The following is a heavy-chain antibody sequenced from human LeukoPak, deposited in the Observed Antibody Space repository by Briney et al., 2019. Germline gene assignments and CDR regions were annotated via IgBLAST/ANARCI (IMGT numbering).Heavy chain of an antibody. D-gene: IGHD6-13*01. V-gene: IGHV3-30*03. J-gene: IGHJ5*02. CDR2: ISYDGSNK. CDR3: ARPRGAAAGTFGFDP. CDR1: GFTFTSYV. Sequence: GGSLRPSCAASGFTFTSYVMHWVRKAPAKGLHWVALISYDGSNKYYADSVKGRFTISRDNSKNTLYLQMNSLRAEDTAVYYCARPRGAAAGTFGFDPWGQGTLVTVSS.